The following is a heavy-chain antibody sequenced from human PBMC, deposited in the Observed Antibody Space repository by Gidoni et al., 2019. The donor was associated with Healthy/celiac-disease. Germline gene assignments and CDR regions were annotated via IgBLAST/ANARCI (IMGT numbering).Heavy chain of an antibody. J-gene: IGHJ4*02. CDR1: GFTFSSYA. Sequence: QVQLVESGGGVVQPGRSLRLSCAASGFTFSSYAMHWVRQAPGKGLEWVAVISYDGSNKYYADSVKGRFTISRDNSKNTLYLQMNSLRAEDTAVYYCATPAGREYQLLFPFDYWGQGTLVTVSS. CDR3: ATPAGREYQLLFPFDY. D-gene: IGHD2-2*01. V-gene: IGHV3-30-3*01. CDR2: ISYDGSNK.